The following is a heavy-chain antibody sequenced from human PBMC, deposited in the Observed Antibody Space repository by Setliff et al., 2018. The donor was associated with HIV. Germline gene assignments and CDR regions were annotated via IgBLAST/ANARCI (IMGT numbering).Heavy chain of an antibody. CDR1: GGSVSGYY. CDR2: IYYSGST. Sequence: PSETLSLTCAVYGGSVSGYYWAWIRQPPGKGLEWIGNIYYSGSTYYNPSLESRVTISVDTSKNHFSLKLSSVTAADTAVYYCARHQVIPTVIGAFDIWGQGTVVTVSS. D-gene: IGHD3-16*02. J-gene: IGHJ3*02. V-gene: IGHV4-39*01. CDR3: ARHQVIPTVIGAFDI.